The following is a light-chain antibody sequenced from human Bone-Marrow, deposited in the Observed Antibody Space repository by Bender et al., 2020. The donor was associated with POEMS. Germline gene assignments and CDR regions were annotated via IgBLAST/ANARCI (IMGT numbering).Light chain of an antibody. V-gene: IGLV2-14*03. Sequence: QSALTQPASVSGSPGQSITISCSGTSSDIGSYNYVSWYQQYPGKAPQLMIYDVSYRPSGVSSRFSGSKSGNTASLTISGLQAEDEADYYCCSYAGTHTFVFGTGTKVTVL. CDR3: CSYAGTHTFV. CDR1: SSDIGSYNY. J-gene: IGLJ1*01. CDR2: DVS.